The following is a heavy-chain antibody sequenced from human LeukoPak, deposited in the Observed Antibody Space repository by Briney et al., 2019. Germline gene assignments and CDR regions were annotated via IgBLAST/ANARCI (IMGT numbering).Heavy chain of an antibody. V-gene: IGHV4-34*01. CDR3: ARDFAAAGTSYYYYGMDV. Sequence: SETLSLTCTVYGGSFSGYYWSWIRQAPGKGLEWIGEINNTGGTNYNPSLKSRVTISVDTSKNQFSLKLSSVTAADTAVYYCARDFAAAGTSYYYYGMDVWGQGTTVTVSS. CDR2: INNTGGT. J-gene: IGHJ6*02. CDR1: GGSFSGYY. D-gene: IGHD6-13*01.